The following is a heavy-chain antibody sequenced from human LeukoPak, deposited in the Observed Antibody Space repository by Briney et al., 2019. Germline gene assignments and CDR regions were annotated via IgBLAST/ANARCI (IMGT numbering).Heavy chain of an antibody. J-gene: IGHJ4*02. CDR3: ARGAPQEDCSGGSCPYFDY. V-gene: IGHV1-8*01. CDR2: MNPKSGNT. Sequence: ASVKVSCKASGYTFTSYDFNWVRQATGQGLEWMGWMNPKSGNTGYAQKFQGRVTMTRNTSISTAYMEVSSLRSEDTAVYYCARGAPQEDCSGGSCPYFDYWGQGTLVTVSS. CDR1: GYTFTSYD. D-gene: IGHD2-15*01.